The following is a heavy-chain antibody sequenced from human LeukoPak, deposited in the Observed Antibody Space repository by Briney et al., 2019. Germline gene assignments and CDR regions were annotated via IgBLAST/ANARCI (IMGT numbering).Heavy chain of an antibody. Sequence: GGSLRLSCAASGFTFTNYWMSWVRQAPGKGLELVANIKQDRSEKYYVDSVKGRFTISRDNAKNSLYLQMNSLRAEDTAVYYCARARELLDAFDIWGQGTMVTVSS. CDR1: GFTFTNYW. CDR3: ARARELLDAFDI. J-gene: IGHJ3*02. CDR2: IKQDRSEK. D-gene: IGHD1-26*01. V-gene: IGHV3-7*01.